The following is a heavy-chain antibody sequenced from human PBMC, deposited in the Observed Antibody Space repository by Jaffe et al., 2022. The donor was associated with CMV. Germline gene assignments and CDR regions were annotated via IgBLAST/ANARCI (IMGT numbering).Heavy chain of an antibody. D-gene: IGHD3-22*01. Sequence: EVQLVESGGGLVQPGGSLKLSCAASGFTFSGSAMHWVRQASGKGLEWVGRIRSKANSYATAYAASVKGRFTISRDDSKNTAYLQMNSLKTEDTAVYYCTRLYYYDSSGYRAPWGQGTLVTVSS. V-gene: IGHV3-73*02. CDR3: TRLYYYDSSGYRAP. CDR1: GFTFSGSA. CDR2: IRSKANSYAT. J-gene: IGHJ5*02.